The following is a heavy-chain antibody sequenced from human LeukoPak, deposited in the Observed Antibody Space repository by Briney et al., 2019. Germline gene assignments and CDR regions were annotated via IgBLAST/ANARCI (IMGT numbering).Heavy chain of an antibody. Sequence: ASVKVSCKASGYTFTGYYMHWVRQAPGQGLEWMGWINPDSGGTNYAQKFQGRVTMTRDTSISTAYMELSRLRSDDTAVDYCARVLANYDILTGSFDYWGQGTLVTVSS. V-gene: IGHV1-2*02. D-gene: IGHD3-9*01. CDR1: GYTFTGYY. J-gene: IGHJ4*02. CDR3: ARVLANYDILTGSFDY. CDR2: INPDSGGT.